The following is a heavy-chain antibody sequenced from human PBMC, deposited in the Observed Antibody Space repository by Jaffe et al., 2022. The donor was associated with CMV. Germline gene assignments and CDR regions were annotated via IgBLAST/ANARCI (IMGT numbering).Heavy chain of an antibody. CDR2: IKGDGSEK. CDR3: ARGGAVAGK. J-gene: IGHJ4*02. Sequence: EVQLVDSGGGLVQPGGSLRLSCAASGFTFSDYWMSWVRQAPGKGLEWVANIKGDGSEKDYVDSVRGRFTISRDNAKNSLYLQMNSLRAEDTAVYYCARGGAVAGKWGQGTLVTVSS. D-gene: IGHD6-19*01. V-gene: IGHV3-7*01. CDR1: GFTFSDYW.